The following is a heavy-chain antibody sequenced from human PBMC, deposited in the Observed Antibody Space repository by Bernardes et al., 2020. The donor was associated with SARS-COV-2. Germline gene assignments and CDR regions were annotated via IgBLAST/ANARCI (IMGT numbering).Heavy chain of an antibody. CDR2: INYSGTT. J-gene: IGHJ5*02. CDR3: ARHFNDYPDYNWFDP. Sequence: SETLSLTRSVSGGSISNYYWSWIRQPPGKGLEWIGRINYSGTTNYNPSLKSRVTISVDTSKNQFSLKLSSVTAADTAVYYCARHFNDYPDYNWFDPWGQGTLVTVSS. V-gene: IGHV4-59*08. CDR1: GGSISNYY. D-gene: IGHD4-17*01.